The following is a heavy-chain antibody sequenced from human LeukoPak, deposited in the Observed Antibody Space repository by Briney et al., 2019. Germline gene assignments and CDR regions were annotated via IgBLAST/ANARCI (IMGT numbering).Heavy chain of an antibody. V-gene: IGHV4-59*01. J-gene: IGHJ4*02. D-gene: IGHD3-22*01. CDR3: LRYYYDSSGYYNFDY. CDR1: GGSISRYY. CDR2: IYYSGST. Sequence: SETLSLTCTVSGGSISRYYWSWIRQPPGKGLEWIGYIYYSGSTNYNPSLKSRVTISVDTSKNQFSLKLSSVTAADTAVYYCLRYYYDSSGYYNFDYWGQGTLVTVSS.